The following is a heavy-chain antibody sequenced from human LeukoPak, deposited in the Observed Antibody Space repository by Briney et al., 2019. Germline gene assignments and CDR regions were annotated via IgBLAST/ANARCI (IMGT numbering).Heavy chain of an antibody. D-gene: IGHD3-3*01. J-gene: IGHJ6*02. CDR2: MNPNSGNT. Sequence: GASVKVSCKASGYTFTSYDINWVRQATGQGLEWMGWMNPNSGNTGYAQKFQGRVTMTRNTSISTAYMELSSLRSEDTAVYYCAREEAYYDFWSGYTSYYYYGMDVWGQGTTVTVSS. CDR1: GYTFTSYD. V-gene: IGHV1-8*01. CDR3: AREEAYYDFWSGYTSYYYYGMDV.